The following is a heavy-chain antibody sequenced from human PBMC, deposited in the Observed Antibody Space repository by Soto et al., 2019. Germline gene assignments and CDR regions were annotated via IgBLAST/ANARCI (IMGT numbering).Heavy chain of an antibody. CDR1: GGSFSGYY. Sequence: QVQLQQWGAGLLKPSETLSLTCAVYGGSFSGYYWSWIRQPPGKGLEWIGEINHSGSTNYNPSLKSRVTISVDTSKNQFSLKLSSVTAADTAVYYCARGRGSNWNYDGSNWFDPWGQGTLVTVSS. D-gene: IGHD1-7*01. J-gene: IGHJ5*02. V-gene: IGHV4-34*01. CDR3: ARGRGSNWNYDGSNWFDP. CDR2: INHSGST.